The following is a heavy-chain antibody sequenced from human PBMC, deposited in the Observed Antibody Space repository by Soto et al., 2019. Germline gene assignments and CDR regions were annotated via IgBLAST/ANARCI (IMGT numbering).Heavy chain of an antibody. Sequence: GGSLRLSCAASELTVSSNYMTWVRQAPGKGLEWVSVIYSGGGTYYADSVKGRFTISRDTSENTLHLQMNSLRVEDTAVYYCARGYRSGGGWIYGMDVWGQGTTVTVSS. CDR1: ELTVSSNY. D-gene: IGHD2-15*01. CDR3: ARGYRSGGGWIYGMDV. CDR2: IYSGGGT. V-gene: IGHV3-53*01. J-gene: IGHJ6*02.